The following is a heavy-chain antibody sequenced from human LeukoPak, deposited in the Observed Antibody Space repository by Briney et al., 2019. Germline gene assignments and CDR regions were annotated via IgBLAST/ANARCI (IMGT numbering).Heavy chain of an antibody. CDR1: GFSFSTYD. J-gene: IGHJ4*02. V-gene: IGHV3-23*01. Sequence: GGSLRLSCVTSGFSFSTYDMSWVRQAPGKGLEWVSGITANTRGSITYYADSVKGRFTISRDNSKNTLYLQMNSLRAEDTAVYYCAKSGSGWYGGGFDYWGQGTLVTVSS. CDR2: ITANTRGSIT. D-gene: IGHD6-19*01. CDR3: AKSGSGWYGGGFDY.